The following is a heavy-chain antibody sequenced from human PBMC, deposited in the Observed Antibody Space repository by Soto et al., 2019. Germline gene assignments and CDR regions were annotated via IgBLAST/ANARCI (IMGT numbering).Heavy chain of an antibody. CDR3: ARERITGTPGGAFDI. D-gene: IGHD1-20*01. CDR1: GDSVSNYY. Sequence: SETLSLTCTVSGDSVSNYYWSWIRQHPGKGLEWIGYIYYSGSTYYNPSLKSRVTISVDTSKNQFSLKLSSVTAADTAVYYCARERITGTPGGAFDIWGQGTMVTVSS. V-gene: IGHV4-59*06. J-gene: IGHJ3*02. CDR2: IYYSGST.